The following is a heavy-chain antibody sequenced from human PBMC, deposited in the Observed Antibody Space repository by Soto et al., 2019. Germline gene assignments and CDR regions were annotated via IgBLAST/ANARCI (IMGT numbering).Heavy chain of an antibody. CDR2: IDPSGGST. D-gene: IGHD6-13*01. CDR3: ARDFIAAAGTGYYYYGMDV. V-gene: IGHV1-46*01. J-gene: IGHJ6*02. Sequence: LEWMGIIDPSGGSTSYAQKFQGRVTMTRDTSTSTVYMELSSLRSEDTAVYYCARDFIAAAGTGYYYYGMDVWGQGTTVTVSS.